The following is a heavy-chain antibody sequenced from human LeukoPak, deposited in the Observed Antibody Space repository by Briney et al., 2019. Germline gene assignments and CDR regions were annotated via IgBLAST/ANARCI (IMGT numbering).Heavy chain of an antibody. CDR1: GFTFSSYW. V-gene: IGHV3-7*03. D-gene: IGHD6-25*01. Sequence: GGSLRLSCAASGFTFSSYWMNWARQAPGKGLEWVASINHNGNVNYYVDSVKGRFTISRDNAKNSLYLQMNSLRAEDTAVYYCARDQDSGYDYWGQGTLVTVSS. CDR3: ARDQDSGYDY. CDR2: INHNGNVN. J-gene: IGHJ4*02.